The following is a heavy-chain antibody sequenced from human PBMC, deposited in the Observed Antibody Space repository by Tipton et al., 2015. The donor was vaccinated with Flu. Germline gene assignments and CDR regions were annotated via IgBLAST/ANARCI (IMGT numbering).Heavy chain of an antibody. CDR3: ARGLRVLMVYAITYYFDY. V-gene: IGHV3-48*03. D-gene: IGHD2-8*01. Sequence: SLRLSCAASGFTFSSYEMNWVRQAPGKGLEWVSYISSSGSTIYYADSVKGRFTISRDNAKNSLYLQMSSLRAEDTAVYYCARGLRVLMVYAITYYFDYWGQGTLVTVSS. J-gene: IGHJ4*02. CDR1: GFTFSSYE. CDR2: ISSSGSTI.